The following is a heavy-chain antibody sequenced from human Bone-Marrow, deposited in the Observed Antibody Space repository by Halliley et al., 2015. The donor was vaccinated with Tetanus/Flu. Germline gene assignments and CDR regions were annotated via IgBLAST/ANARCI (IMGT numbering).Heavy chain of an antibody. J-gene: IGHJ6*02. Sequence: SFISSGGTTHYADSVKGRFTISRDDSKNTLFLQMSSLRGEDTAAYYCARDPRTITSGWGMDVWGQGTTVTVSS. V-gene: IGHV3-66*01. CDR2: ISSGGTT. D-gene: IGHD1-20*01. CDR3: ARDPRTITSGWGMDV.